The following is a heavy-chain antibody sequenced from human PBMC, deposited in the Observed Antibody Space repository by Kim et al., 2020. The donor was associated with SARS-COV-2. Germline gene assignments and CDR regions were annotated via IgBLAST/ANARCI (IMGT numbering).Heavy chain of an antibody. J-gene: IGHJ4*02. V-gene: IGHV3-11*06. Sequence: YANPMKGRFTISRDNAKNSLYLQMNSLRAEDTAVYYCARTRDSGWSYFDYWGQGTLVTVSS. D-gene: IGHD6-19*01. CDR3: ARTRDSGWSYFDY.